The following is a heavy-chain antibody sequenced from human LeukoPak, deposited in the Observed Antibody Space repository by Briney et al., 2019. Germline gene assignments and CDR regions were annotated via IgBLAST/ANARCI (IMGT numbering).Heavy chain of an antibody. CDR2: LYSGGST. CDR1: GLTVSNNY. CDR3: ARGIVVGGTWHYFDY. V-gene: IGHV3-53*01. D-gene: IGHD6-19*01. J-gene: IGHJ4*02. Sequence: GGSLRLSCAASGLTVSNNYMSWVRQAPGKGLEWVLEWVCVLYSGGSTYYADSVKGRFIISRDNSKNTVYLQMNSLRAEDTAVYYCARGIVVGGTWHYFDYWGRGTLDTVSS.